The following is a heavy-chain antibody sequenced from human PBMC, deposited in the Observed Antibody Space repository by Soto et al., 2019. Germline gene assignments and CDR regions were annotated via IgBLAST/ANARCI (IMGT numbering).Heavy chain of an antibody. CDR1: VGTMRSPEW. J-gene: IGHJ5*02. D-gene: IGHD6-19*01. CDR2: IFQSGST. V-gene: IGHV4-4*02. CDR3: ARGRGRYSSGWSWFDP. Sequence: PSESLYITCGVSVGTMRSPEWWTCVRQPPGKGLEWIGEIFQSGSTNYTPSLESRVTISVDKSKNQFSLTLTSVTAADTAVYFCARGRGRYSSGWSWFDPWGQGILVTVSS.